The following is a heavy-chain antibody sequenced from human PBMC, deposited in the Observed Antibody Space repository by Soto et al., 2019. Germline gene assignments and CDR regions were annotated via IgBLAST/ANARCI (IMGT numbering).Heavy chain of an antibody. CDR3: ARSIGTIFGSYSGYFDY. CDR2: ISYDGSNK. V-gene: IGHV3-30-3*01. Sequence: QVQLVESGGGVVQPGRSLRLSCAASGFTFSSYAMHWVRQAPGKGLEWLAVISYDGSNKYYADSVKGRFTISRDNSKNTLYLQMNSLRAEDTAVYYCARSIGTIFGSYSGYFDYWGQGTLVTVSS. D-gene: IGHD1-26*01. CDR1: GFTFSSYA. J-gene: IGHJ4*02.